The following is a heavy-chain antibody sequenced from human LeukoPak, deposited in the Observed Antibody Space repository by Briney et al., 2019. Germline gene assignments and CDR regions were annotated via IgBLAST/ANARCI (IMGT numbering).Heavy chain of an antibody. CDR2: IDSDGSWT. V-gene: IGHV3-74*01. CDR3: VSFYEAY. Sequence: GGSLRLSCAASGNYWMHWVRQAPGKGLVWVSHIDSDGSWTSYADSVKGRFTISKDNAKNTVYLQMNNLRAEDTAVYYCVSFYEAYWGRGTLVTVSS. J-gene: IGHJ4*02. CDR1: GNYW. D-gene: IGHD2/OR15-2a*01.